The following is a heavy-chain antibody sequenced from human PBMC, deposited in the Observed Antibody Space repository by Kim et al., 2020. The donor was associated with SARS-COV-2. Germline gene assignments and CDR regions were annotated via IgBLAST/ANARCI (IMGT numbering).Heavy chain of an antibody. CDR3: ARDVNDYIWWRYRYFDY. V-gene: IGHV1-69*13. J-gene: IGHJ4*02. Sequence: SVKVSCKASGCTFSSYAISWVRQAPGQGLEWMGGIIPIYGKANYAQKFQGRVTITADESTSTAYMELSSLRSEDTAVYYCARDVNDYIWWRYRYFDYWGQGTLLTVSS. D-gene: IGHD3-16*02. CDR2: IIPIYGKA. CDR1: GCTFSSYA.